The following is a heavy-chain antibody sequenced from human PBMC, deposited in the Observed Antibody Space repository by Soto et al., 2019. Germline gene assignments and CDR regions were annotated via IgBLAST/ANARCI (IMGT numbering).Heavy chain of an antibody. CDR3: ARDRKQRIQLWTEGMDV. J-gene: IGHJ6*02. V-gene: IGHV1-2*04. D-gene: IGHD5-18*01. CDR2: INPNSGGT. Sequence: ASVKVSCKASGYTFTGYYMHWVRQAPGQGLEWMGWINPNSGGTNYAQKFQGWVTMTRDTSISTAYMELSRLRSDDTAVYYCARDRKQRIQLWTEGMDVWGQGTTVTVSS. CDR1: GYTFTGYY.